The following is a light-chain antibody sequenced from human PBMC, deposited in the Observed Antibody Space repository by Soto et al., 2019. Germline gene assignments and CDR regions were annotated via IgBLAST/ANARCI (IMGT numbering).Light chain of an antibody. V-gene: IGKV3-11*01. CDR2: DAS. Sequence: IVMTQSPANLSVSPWQRSTISFRSSQSVSSNLAWYQQKPGQAPRLLIYDASSRASGVPARFSGSGSGTDFTLTISSLEPEDFALYYCQQRNSWPPITFGQGTRLEIK. CDR1: QSVSSN. CDR3: QQRNSWPPIT. J-gene: IGKJ5*01.